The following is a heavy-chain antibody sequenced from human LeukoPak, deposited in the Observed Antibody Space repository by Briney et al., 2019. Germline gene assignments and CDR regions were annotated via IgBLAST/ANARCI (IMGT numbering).Heavy chain of an antibody. CDR1: GGTFSSYA. D-gene: IGHD3-3*01. J-gene: IGHJ3*02. Sequence: GASVKVSCKASGGTFSSYAISWVRQAPGQGLEWMGRIIPIFGTANYAQKLQGRVTMTTDTSTSTAYMELRSLRSDDTAVYYCARTYYDFFDAFDIWGQGTMVTVSS. CDR3: ARTYYDFFDAFDI. CDR2: IIPIFGTA. V-gene: IGHV1-69*05.